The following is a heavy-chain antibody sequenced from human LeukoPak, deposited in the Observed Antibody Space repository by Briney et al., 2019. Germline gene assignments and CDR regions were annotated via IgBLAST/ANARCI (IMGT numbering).Heavy chain of an antibody. CDR3: XRQXGYSSGWVDY. J-gene: IGHJ4*02. Sequence: SETLSLTCTVSGGSISSSSYYWGWIRQPPGKGLEWIGSIYYSGSTYYNPSLKSRVTISVDTSKNQFSLKLSSVTAADTAVYXCXRQXGYSSGWVDYWGQGTLVTVSS. V-gene: IGHV4-39*01. CDR2: IYYSGST. D-gene: IGHD6-19*01. CDR1: GGSISSSSYY.